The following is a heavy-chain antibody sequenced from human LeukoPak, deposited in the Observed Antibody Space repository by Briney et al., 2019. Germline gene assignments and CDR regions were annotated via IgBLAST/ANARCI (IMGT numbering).Heavy chain of an antibody. Sequence: PGGSLRLSCAASGFTFSSYAMSWVRQAPGKGLEWVSAISGSGGNRYYADSVKGRFTISRDNSKNTLYLQMNSLRAEDTAVYYCAKDHEGIWDYWGQGTLVTVSS. V-gene: IGHV3-23*01. J-gene: IGHJ4*02. D-gene: IGHD6-13*01. CDR3: AKDHEGIWDY. CDR1: GFTFSSYA. CDR2: ISGSGGNR.